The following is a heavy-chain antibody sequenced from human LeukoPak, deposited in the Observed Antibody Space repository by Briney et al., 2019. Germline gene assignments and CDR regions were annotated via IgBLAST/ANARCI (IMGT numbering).Heavy chain of an antibody. CDR1: GFSLSTSGMR. V-gene: IGHV2-70*04. J-gene: IGHJ4*02. D-gene: IGHD3-16*02. Sequence: SGPALVKPTQTLTLTCTFSGFSLSTSGMRVSWIRQPPGKALEGLARIDWDDDKFYSTSLKTRLTISKDTSKNRVVLTMTNMDPVDTATYYCARMVISSYYFDYWGQGTLVTVSS. CDR3: ARMVISSYYFDY. CDR2: IDWDDDK.